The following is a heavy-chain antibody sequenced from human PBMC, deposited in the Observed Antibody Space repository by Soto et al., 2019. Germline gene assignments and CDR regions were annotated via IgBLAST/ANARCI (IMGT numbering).Heavy chain of an antibody. V-gene: IGHV4-59*08. D-gene: IGHD3-10*01. CDR3: ARGPNYYNSARGWFDP. J-gene: IGHJ5*02. Sequence: QVQLQESGPGLVKPSETLSLTCTVSGGSISSYYWSWIRQPPGKGLEWIGYIYYSGTTYYNPSLKSRVGISVDTSKNQFSLKLSSVTAADTAVYYCARGPNYYNSARGWFDPWGQGTLVTVSS. CDR2: IYYSGTT. CDR1: GGSISSYY.